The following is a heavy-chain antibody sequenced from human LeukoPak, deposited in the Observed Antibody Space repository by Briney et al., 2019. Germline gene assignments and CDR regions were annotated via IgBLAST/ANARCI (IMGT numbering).Heavy chain of an antibody. J-gene: IGHJ4*02. CDR3: ARHAGGISATGTRPFDY. D-gene: IGHD6-13*01. CDR2: IYYSGST. Sequence: SETLSLTCTVSGASFSSSTYYWGWIRQPPGKGLEWIGSIYYSGSTYYNPSLKSRVTMSVDTSKNQFSLKLSSVTAADTAVYYCARHAGGISATGTRPFDYWGQGTLVTASS. CDR1: GASFSSSTYY. V-gene: IGHV4-39*01.